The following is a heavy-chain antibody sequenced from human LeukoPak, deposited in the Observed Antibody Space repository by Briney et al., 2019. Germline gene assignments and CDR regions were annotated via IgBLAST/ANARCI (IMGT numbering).Heavy chain of an antibody. Sequence: GGSLRLSCAASGLTFSILWMRWVSQAPGKGMEWVANIKQDGSEKYYVDSVKGRFTISRDNAKNSLYLQMNSLRAEDTAVYYCARDRNYGDYHLYYDYGMDVWGQGPTVTVSS. CDR1: GLTFSILW. CDR2: IKQDGSEK. V-gene: IGHV3-7*01. J-gene: IGHJ6*02. CDR3: ARDRNYGDYHLYYDYGMDV. D-gene: IGHD4-17*01.